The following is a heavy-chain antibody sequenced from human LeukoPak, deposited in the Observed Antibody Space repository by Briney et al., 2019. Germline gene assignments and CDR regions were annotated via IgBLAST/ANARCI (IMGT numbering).Heavy chain of an antibody. Sequence: ASVKVSCKASGYTFTGYYLHWVRQAPGQGLEWMGCFNPNSGDTNYAQKFQGSVTMTRDTSISTVYMELSRLRSDDTAVYYCARASGSYWWFDPWGQGTLVTVSS. CDR3: ARASGSYWWFDP. J-gene: IGHJ5*02. CDR2: FNPNSGDT. D-gene: IGHD1-26*01. V-gene: IGHV1-2*02. CDR1: GYTFTGYY.